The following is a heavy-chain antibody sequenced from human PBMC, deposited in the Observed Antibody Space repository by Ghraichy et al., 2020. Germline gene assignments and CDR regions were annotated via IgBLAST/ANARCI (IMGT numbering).Heavy chain of an antibody. Sequence: GGSLRLSCTTSGFTFSDHYMDWVRQAPGKGLEWVGRAINTPYTHTIEYAASVKGSFTISRDDSKDSLDLQMNSLKTEDTAVYYCVRTQVHCDRGGCLARSPDYWGQGTLVTVSS. CDR1: GFTFSDHY. CDR2: AINTPYTHTI. V-gene: IGHV3-72*01. D-gene: IGHD2/OR15-2a*01. CDR3: VRTQVHCDRGGCLARSPDY. J-gene: IGHJ4*02.